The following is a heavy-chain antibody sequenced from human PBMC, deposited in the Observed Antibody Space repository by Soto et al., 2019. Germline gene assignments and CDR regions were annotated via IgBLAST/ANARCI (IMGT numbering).Heavy chain of an antibody. J-gene: IGHJ4*02. CDR2: IYYSGST. CDR3: ARSPEATVTAFDY. Sequence: QVQLQESGPGLVKPSQTLSLTCTVSGGSISSGGYYWSWIRQHPGKGLEWIGYIYYSGSTYYNPCLKSRVTISVDTSKNQFSLKLSSVTAADTSVYYCARSPEATVTAFDYWGQGTLVTVSS. V-gene: IGHV4-31*03. D-gene: IGHD4-17*01. CDR1: GGSISSGGYY.